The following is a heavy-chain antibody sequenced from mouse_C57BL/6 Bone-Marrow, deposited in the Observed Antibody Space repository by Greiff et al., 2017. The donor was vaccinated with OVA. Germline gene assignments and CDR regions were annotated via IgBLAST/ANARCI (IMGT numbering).Heavy chain of an antibody. CDR1: GYTFTSYW. CDR3: ATYYGSSHWYFDV. D-gene: IGHD1-1*01. CDR2: INPSSGYT. J-gene: IGHJ1*03. Sequence: VQLQQSGAELAKPGASVKLSCKASGYTFTSYWMHWVKQRPGQGLEWIGYINPSSGYTKYNQKFKDKATLTADTSSSTAYMQLSSLTYEDSAVYYCATYYGSSHWYFDVWGTGTTVTVSS. V-gene: IGHV1-7*01.